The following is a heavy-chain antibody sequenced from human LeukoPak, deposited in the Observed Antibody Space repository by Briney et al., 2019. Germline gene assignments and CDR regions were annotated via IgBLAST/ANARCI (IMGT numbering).Heavy chain of an antibody. D-gene: IGHD3-9*01. CDR1: GGSISSGSYY. J-gene: IGHJ4*02. CDR2: IYTSGST. CDR3: ARVFDWPGTHFDY. Sequence: SETLSLTCTVSGGSISSGSYYWSWIRQPAGKGLEWIGRIYTSGSTNYNPSLKSRVTISVDTSKNQFSLKLSSVTAADTAVYYCARVFDWPGTHFDYWGQGTLVTVSS. V-gene: IGHV4-61*02.